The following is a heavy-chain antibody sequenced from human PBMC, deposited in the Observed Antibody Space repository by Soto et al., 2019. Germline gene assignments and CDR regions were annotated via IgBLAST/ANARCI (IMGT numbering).Heavy chain of an antibody. CDR3: AKMVRGVIEYYFDY. CDR1: GFTFSSYW. V-gene: IGHV3-74*01. CDR2: INSDGSST. J-gene: IGHJ4*02. D-gene: IGHD3-10*01. Sequence: PGGSLRLSCAASGFTFSSYWMHWVRQAPGKGLVWVSRINSDGSSTSYADSVKGRFTISRDNAKNTLYLQMNSLRAEDTAVYYCAKMVRGVIEYYFDYWGQGTLVTVSS.